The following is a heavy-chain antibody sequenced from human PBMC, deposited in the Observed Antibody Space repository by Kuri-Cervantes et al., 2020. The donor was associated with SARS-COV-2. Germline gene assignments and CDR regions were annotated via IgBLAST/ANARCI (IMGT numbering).Heavy chain of an antibody. Sequence: SETLSLTCTVSGGSISSADYYWSWIRQPPGKGLEWIGYIYYSGSTYYNPSHKSRITISVDTSKNQFSLKLSSVTAADTAVYYCASCPGGLPYYYYGMDVWGQGTTVTVSS. J-gene: IGHJ6*02. CDR1: GGSISSADYY. CDR2: IYYSGST. CDR3: ASCPGGLPYYYYGMDV. V-gene: IGHV4-30-4*01. D-gene: IGHD5-18*01.